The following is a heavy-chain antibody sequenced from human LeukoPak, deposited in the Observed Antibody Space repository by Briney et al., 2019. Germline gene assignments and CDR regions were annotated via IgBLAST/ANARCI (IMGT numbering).Heavy chain of an antibody. J-gene: IGHJ4*02. D-gene: IGHD2-2*01. Sequence: GESLKISCKGSGYSFTSYWIGWARQMPGKGLEWMGIIYPGDSDTRYSPSFQGQVTISADKSISTAYLQWSSLKASDTAMYYCARRYCSSTSCQPFDYWGQGTLVTVSS. CDR3: ARRYCSSTSCQPFDY. CDR2: IYPGDSDT. V-gene: IGHV5-51*01. CDR1: GYSFTSYW.